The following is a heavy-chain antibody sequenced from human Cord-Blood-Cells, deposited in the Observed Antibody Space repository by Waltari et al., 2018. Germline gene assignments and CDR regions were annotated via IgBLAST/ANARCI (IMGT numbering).Heavy chain of an antibody. CDR1: GFTFSSYG. CDR3: AKDAFYDFWSGYYDAFDI. CDR2: ISYDGRKK. V-gene: IGHV3-30*18. J-gene: IGHJ3*02. D-gene: IGHD3-3*01. Sequence: QVQLVESGGGVVQPGRSLRLSCAASGFTFSSYGMHWVRQAPGKGLGWVAVISYDGRKKYYADSVKGRFTISRDNSKNTLYLQMNSLRAEDTAVYYCAKDAFYDFWSGYYDAFDIWGQGTMVTVSS.